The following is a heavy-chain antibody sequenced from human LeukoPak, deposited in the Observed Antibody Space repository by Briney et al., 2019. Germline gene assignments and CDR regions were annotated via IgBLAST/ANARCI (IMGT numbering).Heavy chain of an antibody. Sequence: ASVKVSCKASGYTFTSYDINWVRQATGQGLEWMGWKNPNSGNTGYAQKFQGRVTMTRNTSISTAYMELSSLRSEDTAVYYCARGGDDSSGYYNNWFDPWGQGTLVTVSS. CDR3: ARGGDDSSGYYNNWFDP. D-gene: IGHD3-22*01. CDR2: KNPNSGNT. V-gene: IGHV1-8*01. J-gene: IGHJ5*02. CDR1: GYTFTSYD.